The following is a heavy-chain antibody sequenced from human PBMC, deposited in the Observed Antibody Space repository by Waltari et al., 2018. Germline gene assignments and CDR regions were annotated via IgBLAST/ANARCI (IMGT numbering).Heavy chain of an antibody. CDR3: ARVRIISCGGDCPGSYYYYMDV. J-gene: IGHJ6*03. Sequence: QVQLVQSGAEVKKPGSSVKVSCKASGGTFSSYAISCVLQAPGQGLEWMGGIIPIFGTANYAQKFQGRVTITADESTSTAYMELSSLRSEDTAVYYCARVRIISCGGDCPGSYYYYMDVWGKGTTVTISS. V-gene: IGHV1-69*12. D-gene: IGHD2-21*01. CDR1: GGTFSSYA. CDR2: IIPIFGTA.